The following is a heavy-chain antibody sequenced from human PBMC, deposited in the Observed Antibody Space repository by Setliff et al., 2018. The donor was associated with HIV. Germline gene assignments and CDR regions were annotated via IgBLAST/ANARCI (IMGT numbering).Heavy chain of an antibody. CDR3: ASCHVGIAHDFNN. V-gene: IGHV4-39*01. CDR2: FYYNGDP. D-gene: IGHD2-21*01. Sequence: SESLSLTCTVSGDSVNDRSYFWAWIRQPPGKGLEWIVTFYYNGDPRYNPSLRSRVTIAVDTSTNQVSLKLKYMTAADTAVYYCASCHVGIAHDFNNRGQGALVTVSS. CDR1: GDSVNDRSYF. J-gene: IGHJ4*02.